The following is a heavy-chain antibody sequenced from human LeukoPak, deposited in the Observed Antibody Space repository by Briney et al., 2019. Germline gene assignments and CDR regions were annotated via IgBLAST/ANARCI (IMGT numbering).Heavy chain of an antibody. V-gene: IGHV1-2*02. J-gene: IGHJ4*02. CDR3: ARGRVASPADY. D-gene: IGHD3-3*01. CDR1: GYTFTVYY. CDR2: INPNSGRT. Sequence: ASVTVSYTPSGYTFTVYYMHGVRQAPGQGREGMVWINPNSGRTNYAQKFQGRVTMTRDTSISTAYMELSRLRSDDTAVYYCARGRVASPADYWGQGTLVTVSS.